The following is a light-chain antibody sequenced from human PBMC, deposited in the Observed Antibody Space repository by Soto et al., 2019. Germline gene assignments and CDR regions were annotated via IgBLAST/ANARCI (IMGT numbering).Light chain of an antibody. Sequence: QSALTQPASVSGSPGQSITISCTGTSSDVGSYNLVSWYQHYPGKAPKLMIYEGSTRPSGVSNRFSGSKSGNTASLTISGIQAEDEADYYCCSYAGSSTYVFGSGTKLTVL. J-gene: IGLJ1*01. V-gene: IGLV2-23*01. CDR3: CSYAGSSTYV. CDR1: SSDVGSYNL. CDR2: EGS.